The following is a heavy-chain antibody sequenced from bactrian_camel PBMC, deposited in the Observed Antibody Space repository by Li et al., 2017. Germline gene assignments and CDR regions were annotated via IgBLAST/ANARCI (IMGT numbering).Heavy chain of an antibody. J-gene: IGHJ4*01. V-gene: IGHV3-3*01. CDR3: VADCEFRYGHFDFNIGS. Sequence: QVQLVESGGGSVQAEGSLRLSCAYSLRYTVSSLPFFMGWFRQAPGKEREGVAQMYSGESSTYYADSVKGRFTISHDNAKRTLYLQMNSLKPEDTAMYYCVADCEFRYGHFDFNIGSRGQGTQVTVS. CDR2: MYSGESST. CDR1: LRYTVSSLP. D-gene: IGHD2*01.